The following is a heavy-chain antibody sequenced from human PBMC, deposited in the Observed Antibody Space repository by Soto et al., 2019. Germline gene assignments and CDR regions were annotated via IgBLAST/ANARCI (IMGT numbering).Heavy chain of an antibody. CDR2: ISYDGSNK. Sequence: GGSLRLSCAASGFTFSSYGMHWVRQAPGKGLEWVAVISYDGSNKYYADSVKGRFTISRDNSKNTLYLQMNSLRAEDTAVYYCAKVWGYGSSSQYWYFDLWGRGTLVTVSS. CDR1: GFTFSSYG. V-gene: IGHV3-30*18. D-gene: IGHD6-13*01. CDR3: AKVWGYGSSSQYWYFDL. J-gene: IGHJ2*01.